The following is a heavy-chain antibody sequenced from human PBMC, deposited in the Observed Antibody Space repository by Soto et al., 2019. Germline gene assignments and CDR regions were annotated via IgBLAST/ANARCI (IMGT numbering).Heavy chain of an antibody. CDR3: ARTYYYDSSGYYRAYYFDY. CDR1: GYTFTSYY. CDR2: INPSGGST. J-gene: IGHJ4*02. Sequence: ASVKVSCKASGYTFTSYYMHWVRQAPGQGLEWMGIINPSGGSTSYAQKFQGRVTMTRDTSTSTVYMELSSLRSEDTAVYYCARTYYYDSSGYYRAYYFDYRGQGTLVTVSS. V-gene: IGHV1-46*01. D-gene: IGHD3-22*01.